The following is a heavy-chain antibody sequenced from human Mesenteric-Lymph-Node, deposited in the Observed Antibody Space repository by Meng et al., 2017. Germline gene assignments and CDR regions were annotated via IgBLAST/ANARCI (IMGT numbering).Heavy chain of an antibody. Sequence: GGSLRLSCAASGFTFSSYAMSWVRQAPGKGLEWVSAISGSGGSTYYADSVKGRFTISRDNAKNSLYLQMNSLRAEDTAVYYCARDDYDSSGYSHFDYWGQGTLVTVSS. D-gene: IGHD3-22*01. CDR1: GFTFSSYA. CDR2: ISGSGGST. J-gene: IGHJ4*02. CDR3: ARDDYDSSGYSHFDY. V-gene: IGHV3-23*01.